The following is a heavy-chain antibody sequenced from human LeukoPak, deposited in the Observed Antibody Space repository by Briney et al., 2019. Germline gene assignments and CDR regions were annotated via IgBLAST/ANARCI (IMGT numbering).Heavy chain of an antibody. CDR1: GYSIRGGYY. D-gene: IGHD2-8*01. CDR3: ARLMVYAGLGLDYFDY. Sequence: PSETLSLTCAVSGYSIRGGYYGGGIRQPPGKGLEGMGMIYHRGRTYYTPSINSRVTISVDTSKNQFSLTLSSVTAADTAVYYCARLMVYAGLGLDYFDYWGQGTLVTVSS. CDR2: IYHRGRT. V-gene: IGHV4-38-2*01. J-gene: IGHJ4*02.